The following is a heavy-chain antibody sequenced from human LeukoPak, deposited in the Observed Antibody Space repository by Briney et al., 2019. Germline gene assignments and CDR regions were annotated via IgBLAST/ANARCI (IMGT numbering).Heavy chain of an antibody. CDR3: ARDPRGVDAFDI. CDR2: IYYSGST. J-gene: IGHJ3*02. CDR1: GGSISSGDYY. Sequence: PSQTLSLTCTVSGGSISSGDYYWSWIRQPPGKGLEWIGYIYYSGSTYYNPSLKSRVTISVDTSKNQFSLKLSSVTAADTAVYYCARDPRGVDAFDIWGQGTMVTVSS. V-gene: IGHV4-30-4*08. D-gene: IGHD3-10*01.